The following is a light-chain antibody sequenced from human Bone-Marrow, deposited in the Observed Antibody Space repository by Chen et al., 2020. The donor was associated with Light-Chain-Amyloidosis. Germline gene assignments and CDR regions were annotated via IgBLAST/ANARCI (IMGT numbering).Light chain of an antibody. CDR3: QTGGTGIQV. Sequence: QLVLTQSPSASASLGSSVKLTCTLSSGHSRYAIAWHQQQPEKGPRYLMKLNSDGSHSKGDGIPDRFSGSSSGAGRYLTISSLQSEDEADYYCQTGGTGIQVFGGGTKLTVL. CDR1: SGHSRYA. V-gene: IGLV4-69*01. CDR2: LNSDGSH. J-gene: IGLJ3*02.